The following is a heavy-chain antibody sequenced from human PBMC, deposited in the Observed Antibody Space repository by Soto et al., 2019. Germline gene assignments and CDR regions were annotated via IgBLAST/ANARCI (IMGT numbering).Heavy chain of an antibody. CDR1: GFTFNTYA. V-gene: IGHV3-23*01. D-gene: IGHD3-22*01. J-gene: IGHJ4*02. CDR2: ISGSGGST. Sequence: GGSLRLSCAASGFTFNTYAMSWVRQAPGKGLEWVSAISGSGGSTYYPDSVKGRFTISRDNSKNTLYLQMNSLRAEDTAVYYCAKGLDYYGSAGLDYWGQGTLVTVSS. CDR3: AKGLDYYGSAGLDY.